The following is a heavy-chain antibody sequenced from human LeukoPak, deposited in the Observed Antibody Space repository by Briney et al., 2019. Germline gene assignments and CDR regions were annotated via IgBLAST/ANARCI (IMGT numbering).Heavy chain of an antibody. J-gene: IGHJ4*02. Sequence: GGSLRLSCAASGFPFSSHGMSWLRQAPGKGLEWVGRIKSKADGETIDYAAPVKGRFTFSRDDSKNMLYLQMNSLKSEDTAVYYCSTLTSRGLSDSWGQGTLVTVSS. CDR3: STLTSRGLSDS. CDR1: GFPFSSHG. CDR2: IKSKADGETI. D-gene: IGHD1-20*01. V-gene: IGHV3-15*01.